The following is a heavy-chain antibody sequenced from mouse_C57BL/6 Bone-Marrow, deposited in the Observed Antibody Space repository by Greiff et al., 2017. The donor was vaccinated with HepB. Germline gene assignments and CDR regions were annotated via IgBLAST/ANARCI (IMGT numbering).Heavy chain of an antibody. CDR3: TRDDGSSPGFAY. CDR1: GYTFTDYE. CDR2: IDPETGGT. J-gene: IGHJ3*01. D-gene: IGHD1-1*01. V-gene: IGHV1-15*01. Sequence: QVQLQQSGAELVRPGASVTLSCKASGYTFTDYEMHWVKQTPVHGLEWIGAIDPETGGTAYNQKFKGKAILTADKSSSTAYMELRSLTSEDSAVYYCTRDDGSSPGFAYWGQGTLVTVSA.